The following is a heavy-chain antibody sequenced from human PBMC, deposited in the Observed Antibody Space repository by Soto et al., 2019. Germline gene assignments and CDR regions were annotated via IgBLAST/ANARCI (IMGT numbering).Heavy chain of an antibody. D-gene: IGHD1-26*01. Sequence: GGSLRLSCAASGFTFTSNAMSWVRQAPGKGLEWVSGISSSAGSTYFADSVKGRFTISRDNSKNMLYLQMNNLRAEDTAVYYCAKAQGGSYFDYWGQGTLVTVSS. V-gene: IGHV3-23*01. CDR3: AKAQGGSYFDY. J-gene: IGHJ4*02. CDR2: ISSSAGST. CDR1: GFTFTSNA.